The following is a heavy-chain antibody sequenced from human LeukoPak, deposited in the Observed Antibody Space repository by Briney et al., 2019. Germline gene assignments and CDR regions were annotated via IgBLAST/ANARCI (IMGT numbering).Heavy chain of an antibody. D-gene: IGHD3-16*02. CDR1: GDSVSSNSAA. CDR2: TYYRSKWFN. V-gene: IGHV6-1*01. J-gene: IGHJ3*02. Sequence: SQTLSLTCAISGDSVSSNSAAWNWVRQSPSRGLEWLGRTYYRSKWFNDYAVSLQSRITVNPDTSKNQFSLKLSSVTAADTAVYYCAREPTSYDYVWGSYHLMRDAFDIWGQGTMVTVSS. CDR3: AREPTSYDYVWGSYHLMRDAFDI.